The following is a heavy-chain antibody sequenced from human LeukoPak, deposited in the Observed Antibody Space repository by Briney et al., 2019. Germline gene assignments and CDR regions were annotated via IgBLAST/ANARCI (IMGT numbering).Heavy chain of an antibody. J-gene: IGHJ4*02. CDR3: VRHGGAGGDY. CDR1: GFTFSSYW. V-gene: IGHV3-7*01. CDR2: IKRDGSEK. D-gene: IGHD2-21*01. Sequence: GGSLRLSCAASGFTFSSYWMSWVRQAPGKGLEWVANIKRDGSEKNYVDSVKGRFTISRDNAKNSLFLQMNSLRAEDTAVYYCVRHGGAGGDYWGQGTLVTVSS.